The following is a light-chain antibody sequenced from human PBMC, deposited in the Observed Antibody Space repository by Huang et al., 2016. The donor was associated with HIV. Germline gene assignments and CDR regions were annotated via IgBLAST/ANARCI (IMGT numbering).Light chain of an antibody. CDR1: QSVLYNSNNKNY. V-gene: IGKV4-1*01. Sequence: DIVMTQFPDSLAVSLGERATIKCKASQSVLYNSNNKNYLAWYQQKPGHPSKLRIYWASTRESGVPDRFSGSGSGTDFTLTVSSLLAEDVAVYYCQQYYSTPLTFGQGTRLEIK. CDR2: WAS. J-gene: IGKJ5*01. CDR3: QQYYSTPLT.